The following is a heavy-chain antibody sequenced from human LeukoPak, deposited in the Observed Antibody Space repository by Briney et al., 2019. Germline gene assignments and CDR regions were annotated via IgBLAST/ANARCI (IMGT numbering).Heavy chain of an antibody. D-gene: IGHD2-15*01. CDR1: GFTVSSNY. J-gene: IGHJ1*01. Sequence: SGGSLRLSCAASGFTVSSNYMSWVRQAPGKGLEWVSVIYSGGSTYYADSVKGRFTISRDNSKNTLYLQMNSLRAEDTAVYCCASPYCSGGSCYLQHWGQGTLVTVSS. CDR2: IYSGGST. CDR3: ASPYCSGGSCYLQH. V-gene: IGHV3-53*01.